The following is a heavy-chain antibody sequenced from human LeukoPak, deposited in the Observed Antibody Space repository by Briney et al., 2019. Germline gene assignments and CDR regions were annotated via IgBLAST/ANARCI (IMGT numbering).Heavy chain of an antibody. D-gene: IGHD2-2*01. CDR2: IYYSGST. V-gene: IGHV4-59*01. J-gene: IGHJ6*03. CDR3: ARAGYCSSTSCYGDYYYYIDV. Sequence: PSETLSLTCTVSGGSISSYYWSWIRQPPGKGLEWIGYIYYSGSTNYNPSLKSRVTISVDTSKNQFSLKLSSVTAADTAVYYCARAGYCSSTSCYGDYYYYIDVWGKGTTVTVSS. CDR1: GGSISSYY.